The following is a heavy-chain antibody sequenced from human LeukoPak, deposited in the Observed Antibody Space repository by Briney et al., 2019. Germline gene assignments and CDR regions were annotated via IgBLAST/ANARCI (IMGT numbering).Heavy chain of an antibody. J-gene: IGHJ4*02. CDR3: AKDRGYTYGLDY. V-gene: IGHV3-23*02. CDR2: ISEGGDRT. Sequence: GGSLRLSCAVSGLTFTRFNMMWVRQSPARGLEWVSGISEGGDRTYYRDSVKGRFIISRDNSKDTLYLQMNSLRAEDTAVYYCAKDRGYTYGLDYWGQGTLVTVSS. CDR1: GLTFTRFN. D-gene: IGHD5-18*01.